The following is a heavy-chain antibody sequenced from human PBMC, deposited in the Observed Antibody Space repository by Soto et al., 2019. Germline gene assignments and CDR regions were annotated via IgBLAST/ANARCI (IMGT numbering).Heavy chain of an antibody. CDR2: IYHSGSI. V-gene: IGHV4-4*02. Sequence: SETLSLSCGVSGDSSTSTHWWSWVRQPPGKGLELIGEIYHSGSINYSPSLKSRAVISADRSKNEFSLSLNSVTAADTSVYYCTTSQMGEYFDNWGQGTLVTVSS. J-gene: IGHJ4*02. D-gene: IGHD1-26*01. CDR1: GDSSTSTHW. CDR3: TTSQMGEYFDN.